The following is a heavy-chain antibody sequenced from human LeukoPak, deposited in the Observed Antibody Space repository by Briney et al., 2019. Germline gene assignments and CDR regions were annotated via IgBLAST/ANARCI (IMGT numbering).Heavy chain of an antibody. Sequence: PSETLSLTCTVSGGSISIRNYYWAWIRQPPGRQLEWIGSVYSSGSLYYNPSLKSRVTISVDTSKNQFSLKLNSVTAADTAVYYCARHPSEFDYWGQGTLVTVSS. CDR3: ARHPSEFDY. CDR1: GGSISIRNYY. CDR2: VYSSGSL. V-gene: IGHV4-39*07. J-gene: IGHJ4*02.